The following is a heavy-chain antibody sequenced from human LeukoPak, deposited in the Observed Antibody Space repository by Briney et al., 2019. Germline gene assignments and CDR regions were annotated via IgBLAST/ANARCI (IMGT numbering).Heavy chain of an antibody. CDR3: ARGGATVTRWFDP. V-gene: IGHV1-2*02. D-gene: IGHD4-11*01. CDR1: GYTFTGYY. Sequence: ASVKVSCKASGYTFTGYYTHWVRQAPGQGLEWMGWINPNSGGTNYAQKFQGRVTMTRDTSISTAYMELSRLRSDDTAVYYCARGGATVTRWFDPWGQGTLVTVSS. CDR2: INPNSGGT. J-gene: IGHJ5*02.